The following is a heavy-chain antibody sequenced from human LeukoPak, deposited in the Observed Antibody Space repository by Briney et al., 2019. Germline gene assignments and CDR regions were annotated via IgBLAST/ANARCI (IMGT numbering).Heavy chain of an antibody. V-gene: IGHV4-59*01. J-gene: IGHJ3*02. D-gene: IGHD3-10*01. CDR3: ARGLRGPGAFDI. CDR1: GDSISSYY. Sequence: PSETLTRTCTVSGDSISSYYWSWIRQPPGRGLEWIGYIYYSGSTNYNPSLKSRVTISVDTSKNQFSLKLSSVTAADTAVYYCARGLRGPGAFDIWGQGTMVTVSS. CDR2: IYYSGST.